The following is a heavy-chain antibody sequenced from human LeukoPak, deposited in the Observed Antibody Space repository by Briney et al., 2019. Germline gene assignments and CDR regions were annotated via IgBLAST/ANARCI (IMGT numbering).Heavy chain of an antibody. Sequence: PSETLSLTCAVYGGSFSGYYWSWVRQPPGKGLEWIGEINHSGSTNYNPSLKSRVTISVDTSKNQFSLKLSSVTAADTAVYFCARLSDSSSSLDYWGQGTLVTVSS. D-gene: IGHD6-6*01. V-gene: IGHV4-34*01. CDR2: INHSGST. CDR1: GGSFSGYY. CDR3: ARLSDSSSSLDY. J-gene: IGHJ4*02.